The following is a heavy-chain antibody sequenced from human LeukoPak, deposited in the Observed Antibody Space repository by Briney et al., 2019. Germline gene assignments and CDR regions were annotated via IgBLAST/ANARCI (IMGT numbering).Heavy chain of an antibody. V-gene: IGHV5-51*01. CDR2: IYPGDSDT. CDR1: GYSFTSYW. J-gene: IGHJ3*02. Sequence: GESLKISCKGSGYSFTSYWIGWVRQMPGKGLEWMGIIYPGDSDTRYSPSFQGQVTISADKSISTAYLPWSSLKASDTAMYYCARGDGYSYGRIIYAFDIWGQGTMVTVSS. D-gene: IGHD5-18*01. CDR3: ARGDGYSYGRIIYAFDI.